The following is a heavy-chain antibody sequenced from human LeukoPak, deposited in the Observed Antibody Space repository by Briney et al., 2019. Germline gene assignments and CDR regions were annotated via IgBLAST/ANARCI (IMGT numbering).Heavy chain of an antibody. CDR1: GYTFTSYF. D-gene: IGHD2-21*02. J-gene: IGHJ3*02. CDR3: ARGRVTATDGFDI. V-gene: IGHV1-46*01. Sequence: ASVKVSCKASGYTFTSYFIHWVRQAPGEGLEWMGIISPTGGSTRYAQKFQGRVTMTRDTSTSTVYMELSSLRSEDTAVYYCARGRVTATDGFDIWGQGTTVIVSS. CDR2: ISPTGGST.